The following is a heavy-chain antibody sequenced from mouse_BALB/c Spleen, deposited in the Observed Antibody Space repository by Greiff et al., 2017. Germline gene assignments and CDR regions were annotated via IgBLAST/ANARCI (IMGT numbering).Heavy chain of an antibody. V-gene: IGHV14-3*02. J-gene: IGHJ1*01. CDR3: ARPRPHWYFDV. Sequence: EVKLQESGAELVKPGASVKLSCTASGFNIKDTYMHWVKQRPEQGLEWIGRIDPANGNTKYDPKFQGKATITADTSSNTAYLQLSSLTSEDTAVYYCARPRPHWYFDVWGAGTTVTVSS. CDR1: GFNIKDTY. CDR2: IDPANGNT. D-gene: IGHD6-1*01.